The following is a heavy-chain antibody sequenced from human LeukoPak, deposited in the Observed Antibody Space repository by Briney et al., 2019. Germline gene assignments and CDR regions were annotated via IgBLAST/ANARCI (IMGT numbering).Heavy chain of an antibody. J-gene: IGHJ4*02. D-gene: IGHD6-13*01. V-gene: IGHV4-59*01. CDR1: GGSISSYY. Sequence: SETLSLTCTVSGGSISSYYWSWIRQPPGKGLEWIGYIYYSGTTNYNPSLTSRVTISVDTSKNQFSLKLSSVTAADTAVYYCARGVYIAAAQYGYGGQGPLVTVSS. CDR3: ARGVYIAAAQYGY. CDR2: IYYSGTT.